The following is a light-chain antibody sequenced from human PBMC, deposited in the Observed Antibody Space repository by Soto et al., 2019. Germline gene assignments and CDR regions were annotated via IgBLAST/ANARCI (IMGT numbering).Light chain of an antibody. J-gene: IGLJ1*01. CDR2: EVS. Sequence: QSVLTQPASVSGSPGQSITISCSGTSSVVGSYNLVSWYQQHPGKAPKLMIYEVSKRPSGVSNRFSGSKSGNTASLTISGLQAEDEANYYCCSYAGSSIYVFGTRTKVTVL. CDR1: SSVVGSYNL. V-gene: IGLV2-23*02. CDR3: CSYAGSSIYV.